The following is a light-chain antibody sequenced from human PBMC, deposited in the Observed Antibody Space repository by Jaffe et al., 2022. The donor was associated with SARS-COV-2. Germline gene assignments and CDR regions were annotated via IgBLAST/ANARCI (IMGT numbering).Light chain of an antibody. CDR3: CSYTSSNTWV. V-gene: IGLV2-14*01. CDR1: SSDIGNYNY. Sequence: QSALTQPASVSGSPGQSITISCTGTSSDIGNYNYVSWYQQHPGKAPRLMISEVFNRPSGVPDRFSGSKSGNTASLTISGLQAEDEADYSCCSYTSSNTWVFGGGTKLTVL. CDR2: EVF. J-gene: IGLJ3*02.